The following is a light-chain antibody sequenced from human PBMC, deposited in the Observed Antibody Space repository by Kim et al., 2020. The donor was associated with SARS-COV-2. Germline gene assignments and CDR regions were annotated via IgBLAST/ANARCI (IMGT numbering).Light chain of an antibody. J-gene: IGLJ1*01. CDR2: YDD. CDR1: SSNIGNNV. Sequence: QSVLTQPPSVSEAPRQRVTISCSGSSSNIGNNVVNWYQQLPGKAPKLLIYYDDLLPSGVSDRFSASKSGTSASLAISGLQSEDEADYYCATWDDILNGHVFGTGTKVTVL. V-gene: IGLV1-36*01. CDR3: ATWDDILNGHV.